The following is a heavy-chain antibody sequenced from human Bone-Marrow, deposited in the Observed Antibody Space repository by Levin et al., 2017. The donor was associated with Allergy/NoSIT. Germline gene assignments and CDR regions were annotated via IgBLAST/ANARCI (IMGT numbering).Heavy chain of an antibody. V-gene: IGHV1-69*13. CDR3: ARVSVSGNQPADH. J-gene: IGHJ4*02. CDR2: IIPIFGTT. Sequence: ASVKVSCKASGGTFTSYAISWVRQAPGQGPEWMGGIIPIFGTTNYAQKFQGRVTITADESTSTAYMDLSSLRSEDTAVYYCARVSVSGNQPADHWGQGTRVTVSS. D-gene: IGHD1-14*01. CDR1: GGTFTSYA.